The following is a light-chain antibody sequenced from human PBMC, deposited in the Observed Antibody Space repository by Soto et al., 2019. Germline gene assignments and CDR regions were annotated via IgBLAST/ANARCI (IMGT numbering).Light chain of an antibody. V-gene: IGKV1-12*01. CDR1: QCISSW. J-gene: IGKJ5*01. CDR2: AAS. Sequence: DIQMTQSPSSLSASLGDRFTIAFRASQCISSWLAWYQQKPGKAPKLLIYAASSLQSGVPSRFSGSGSGTDFTLTIDSLQPEDFATYYCQQGYTSSITFGQGTRLEI. CDR3: QQGYTSSIT.